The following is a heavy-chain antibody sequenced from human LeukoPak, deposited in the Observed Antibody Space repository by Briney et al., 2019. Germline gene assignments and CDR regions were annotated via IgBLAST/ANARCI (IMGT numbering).Heavy chain of an antibody. CDR2: IDTDGTTT. D-gene: IGHD6-6*01. V-gene: IGHV3-74*01. CDR3: ARGPSYSSSTFHFDY. J-gene: IGHJ4*02. Sequence: GGSLRLSCTTSEFTFSNYWMHWVRQVPGKGLVWVSRIDTDGTTTDYADSVKGRFTISRDNAKNSLYLQMNSLRAEDTAVYYCARGPSYSSSTFHFDYWGQGTLVTVSS. CDR1: EFTFSNYW.